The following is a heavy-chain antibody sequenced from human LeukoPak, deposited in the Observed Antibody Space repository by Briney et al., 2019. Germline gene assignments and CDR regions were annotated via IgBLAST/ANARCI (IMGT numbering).Heavy chain of an antibody. CDR1: GFTFSSYW. CDR3: ARVPTVTTYHFDY. J-gene: IGHJ4*02. D-gene: IGHD4-17*01. V-gene: IGHV3-7*01. CDR2: IKQDGSEK. Sequence: GGSLRLSCAASGFTFSSYWMSWVRQAPGKGLEWVANIKQDGSEKYYVDSVKGRFTISRDNAKNSLYLQMNSLRAEDTAVYYCARVPTVTTYHFDYWGQGTLVTVSS.